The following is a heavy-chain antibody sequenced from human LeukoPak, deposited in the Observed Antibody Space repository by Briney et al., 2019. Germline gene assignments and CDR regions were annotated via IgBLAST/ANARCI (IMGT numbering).Heavy chain of an antibody. V-gene: IGHV1-69*13. D-gene: IGHD2-2*01. CDR2: IIPMFGTA. Sequence: SVKVSCKASGGTFSGYAISWVRQAPGQGLEWMGGIIPMFGTANYAQKFQGRVTITADESTSTAYMELSRLRSDDTAVYYCTRAPGYLCSITSCYESLSFDYWGQGTLVTVSS. CDR1: GGTFSGYA. J-gene: IGHJ4*02. CDR3: TRAPGYLCSITSCYESLSFDY.